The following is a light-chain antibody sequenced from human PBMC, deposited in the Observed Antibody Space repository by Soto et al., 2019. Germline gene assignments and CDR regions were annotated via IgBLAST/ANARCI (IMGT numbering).Light chain of an antibody. J-gene: IGKJ1*01. CDR3: QESYSTLWGT. V-gene: IGKV1-39*01. CDR1: QSINTY. CDR2: GAS. Sequence: DIQMIQSPCSMSASVGDRVTITCQTSQSINTYLNWYQQKPGKAPKLLIYGASSLQSGVPLRFSGSGSGTDFTLTISSLEPEDFATYYCQESYSTLWGTCGQGTKVDIK.